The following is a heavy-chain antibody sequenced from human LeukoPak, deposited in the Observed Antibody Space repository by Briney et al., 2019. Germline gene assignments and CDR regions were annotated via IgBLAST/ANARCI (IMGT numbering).Heavy chain of an antibody. CDR1: GFTFSSYW. Sequence: GGSLRLSCAASGFTFSSYWMSWVRQAPGKGLEWVANIKRDGSETYYVDSLKGRFTVSRDNAKNSLYLQMNSLRAEDTAVYYCARYSGSFLFDYWGQGAPVTVSS. J-gene: IGHJ4*02. V-gene: IGHV3-7*01. CDR3: ARYSGSFLFDY. CDR2: IKRDGSET. D-gene: IGHD1-26*01.